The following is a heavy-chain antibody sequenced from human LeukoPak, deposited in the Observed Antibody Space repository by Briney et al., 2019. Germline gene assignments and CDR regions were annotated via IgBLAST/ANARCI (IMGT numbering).Heavy chain of an antibody. CDR1: GGSISSYY. D-gene: IGHD3-10*01. CDR2: IYHSGST. V-gene: IGHV4-59*01. J-gene: IGHJ5*02. Sequence: TSETLSLTCTVSGGSISSYYWSWIRQPPGKGLEWIGYIYHSGSTYYNPSLKSRVTISVDRSKNQFSLKLSSVTAADTAVYYCARSGSGGKNDFDPWGQGTLVTVSS. CDR3: ARSGSGGKNDFDP.